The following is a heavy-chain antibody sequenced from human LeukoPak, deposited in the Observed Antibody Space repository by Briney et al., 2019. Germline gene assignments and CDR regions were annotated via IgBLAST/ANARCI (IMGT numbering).Heavy chain of an antibody. D-gene: IGHD3-10*01. J-gene: IGHJ4*02. CDR2: IYYSGST. Sequence: SETLSLTCTVSGGSISSYYWSWIRQPPGKGLEWIGYIYYSGSTNYNPSLKSRVTISVDTSKNQFSLKLSSVTAADTAVYYCARRYGSGSYYYRDWGQGTLVTVSS. V-gene: IGHV4-59*12. CDR3: ARRYGSGSYYYRD. CDR1: GGSISSYY.